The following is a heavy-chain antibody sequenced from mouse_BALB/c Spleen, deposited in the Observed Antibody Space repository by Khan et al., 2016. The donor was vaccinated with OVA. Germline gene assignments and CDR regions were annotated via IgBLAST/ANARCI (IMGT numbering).Heavy chain of an antibody. V-gene: IGHV3-2*02. Sequence: EVQLQESGPGLAKPSQSLSLTCTVTGYSITSDYAWNWIRQFPGNKLEWMGYISYSGSTSYNPSLKSRIPITRDPFKNQFFLQFNSLTTEAKAIYYCARGMSAKDYWGQGTSVTVSS. CDR3: ARGMSAKDY. J-gene: IGHJ4*01. CDR1: GYSITSDYA. CDR2: ISYSGST.